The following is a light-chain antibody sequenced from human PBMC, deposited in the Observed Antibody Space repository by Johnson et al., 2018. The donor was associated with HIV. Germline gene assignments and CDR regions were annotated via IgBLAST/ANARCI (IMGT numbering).Light chain of an antibody. J-gene: IGLJ1*01. CDR3: GAWDNSLSGGLFG. Sequence: QSVLTQPPSVSAAPGQKVTISCSGNNSNIGNNYVSWYQHLPGTAPKLLIYDNNKRPSGIPDRFSASKSGTSATLGITGLQTEDEADYYCGAWDNSLSGGLFGFGTGTKVTVL. V-gene: IGLV1-51*01. CDR2: DNN. CDR1: NSNIGNNY.